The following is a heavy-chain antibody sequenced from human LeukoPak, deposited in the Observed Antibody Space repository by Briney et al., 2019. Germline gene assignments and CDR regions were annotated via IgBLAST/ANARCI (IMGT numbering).Heavy chain of an antibody. Sequence: GGSLRISCAASGFMFDDYAMHWVRQVPGRGLEWVSLISGDGVSSFYADSVRGRFTISRDNNNNSLSLQMHSLTAEDTAFYYCAREQFSHTSNYFDSWGQGILVTVSS. CDR1: GFMFDDYA. J-gene: IGHJ4*02. CDR2: ISGDGVSS. V-gene: IGHV3-43*02. CDR3: AREQFSHTSNYFDS. D-gene: IGHD5-24*01.